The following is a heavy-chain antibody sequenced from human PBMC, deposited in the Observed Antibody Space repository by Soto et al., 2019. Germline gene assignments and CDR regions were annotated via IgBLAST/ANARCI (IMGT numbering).Heavy chain of an antibody. V-gene: IGHV3-64D*06. D-gene: IGHD2-2*01. CDR3: VKDLLTVVVPAARHYYYYGMDV. Sequence: QAGGSLRLSCSASGFTFSSYAMHWVRQAPGKGLEYVSAISSNGGSTYYADSVKGRFTISRDNSKNTLYLQMSSLRAEDTAVYYCVKDLLTVVVPAARHYYYYGMDVWVQGTKVTVCS. CDR2: ISSNGGST. CDR1: GFTFSSYA. J-gene: IGHJ6*01.